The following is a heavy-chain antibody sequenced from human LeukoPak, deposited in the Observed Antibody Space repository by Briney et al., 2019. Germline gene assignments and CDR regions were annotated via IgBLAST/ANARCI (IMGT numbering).Heavy chain of an antibody. V-gene: IGHV3-21*01. CDR2: ISSSSSYI. J-gene: IGHJ4*02. CDR1: GFTFSSYS. CDR3: ARDGAPGSTVSKFDY. Sequence: GGSLRLSCAASGFTFSSYSMNWVRQAPGKGLEWVSSISSSSSYIYYADSVKGRFTISRDNAKNLLYLQMNSLRAEDTAVYYCARDGAPGSTVSKFDYWGQGTLVTVSS. D-gene: IGHD2-2*01.